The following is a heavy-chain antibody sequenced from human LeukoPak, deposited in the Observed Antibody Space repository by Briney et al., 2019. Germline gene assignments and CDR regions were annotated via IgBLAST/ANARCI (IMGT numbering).Heavy chain of an antibody. J-gene: IGHJ4*02. CDR1: GGSISGNY. V-gene: IGHV4-59*13. D-gene: IGHD3-22*01. CDR3: ARDSSGYRRGSFDY. CDR2: IHYSGNT. Sequence: PSETLSLTCTVPGGSISGNYWSWIRQSPGKGLKWIGYIHYSGNTNYNPSLKSRVTISVDTSENQFSLKLSSVTAADTAVYYCARDSSGYRRGSFDYWGQGTLVTVSS.